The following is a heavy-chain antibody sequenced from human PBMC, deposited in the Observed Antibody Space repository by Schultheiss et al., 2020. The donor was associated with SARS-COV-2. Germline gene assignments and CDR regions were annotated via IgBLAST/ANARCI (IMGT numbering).Heavy chain of an antibody. V-gene: IGHV3-21*01. CDR2: ISSSSSYI. D-gene: IGHD4-17*01. CDR1: GFTFSSYA. CDR3: ARLDYGDYEIDY. J-gene: IGHJ4*02. Sequence: GGSLRLSCAASGFTFSSYAMHWVRQAPGKGLEWVSSISSSSSYIYYADSVKGRFTISRDNAKNSLYLQMNSLRAEDTAVYYCARLDYGDYEIDYWGQGTLVTVSS.